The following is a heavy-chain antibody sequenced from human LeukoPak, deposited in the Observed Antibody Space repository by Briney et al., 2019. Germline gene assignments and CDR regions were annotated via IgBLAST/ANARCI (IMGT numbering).Heavy chain of an antibody. CDR1: GYTFTGYY. D-gene: IGHD3-22*01. CDR2: INPNSGGT. V-gene: IGHV1-2*04. Sequence: ASVKVSCKASGYTFTGYYMHWVRQAPGQGLEWMGWINPNSGGTNYAQKFQGWVTMTRDTSISTAYMELSRLRSDDTAAYYCARERITMIGDSKKLDPWGQGTLVTVSS. CDR3: ARERITMIGDSKKLDP. J-gene: IGHJ5*02.